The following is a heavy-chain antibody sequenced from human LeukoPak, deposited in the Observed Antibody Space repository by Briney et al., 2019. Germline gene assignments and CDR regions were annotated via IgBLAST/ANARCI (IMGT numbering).Heavy chain of an antibody. CDR1: GFTVSSNY. CDR2: IYSGGST. CDR3: ASNPPAYCGGDCYSAGDY. V-gene: IGHV3-53*01. J-gene: IGHJ4*02. Sequence: GGSLRLSCAASGFTVSSNYMSWVRQAPGKGLEWVSVIYSGGSTYYADSVKGRFTISRDNSKNTLYLQMNSLRAEDTAVYYCASNPPAYCGGDCYSAGDYWGQGTLVTVSS. D-gene: IGHD2-21*02.